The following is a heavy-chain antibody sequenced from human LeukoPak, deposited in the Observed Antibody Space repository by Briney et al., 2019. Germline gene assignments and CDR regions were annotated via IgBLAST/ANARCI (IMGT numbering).Heavy chain of an antibody. CDR2: ISYDGSNK. V-gene: IGHV3-30-3*01. CDR1: GFTFSSYA. J-gene: IGHJ4*02. D-gene: IGHD3-22*01. Sequence: GRSLRLSCAASGFTFSSYAMHWVRQAPGKGLEWVAVISYDGSNKYYADSVKGRFTISRDNSKNTLYLQTNRLRAEDTAVYYCARDTGPTYYYDSSGYYHPDYWGQGTLVTVSS. CDR3: ARDTGPTYYYDSSGYYHPDY.